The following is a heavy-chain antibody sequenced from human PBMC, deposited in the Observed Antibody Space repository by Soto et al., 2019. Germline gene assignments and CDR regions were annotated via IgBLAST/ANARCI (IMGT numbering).Heavy chain of an antibody. CDR3: ARAGYSSGWYDVFDI. Sequence: GASVKVSCKASGYTFTSYAMHWVRQAPGQRLEWMGWINAGNGNTKYSQKFQGRVTITRDTSASTAYMELSSLRSEDTAVYYCARAGYSSGWYDVFDIWGQGTMVTVSS. D-gene: IGHD6-19*01. V-gene: IGHV1-3*01. CDR1: GYTFTSYA. CDR2: INAGNGNT. J-gene: IGHJ3*02.